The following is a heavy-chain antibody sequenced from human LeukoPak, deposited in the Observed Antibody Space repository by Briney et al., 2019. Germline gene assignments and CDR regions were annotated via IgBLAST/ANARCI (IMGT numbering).Heavy chain of an antibody. CDR1: GGSISSYY. J-gene: IGHJ6*02. D-gene: IGHD4-11*01. Sequence: SETLSLTCTVSGGSISSYYWSWIRQPPGKGLEWIGYIYYSGSTNYNPSLKSRVTISVDTSKNQFSLKLSSVTAADTAVYYCATGVQSSYGMDVWGQGTTVTVSS. CDR2: IYYSGST. V-gene: IGHV4-59*08. CDR3: ATGVQSSYGMDV.